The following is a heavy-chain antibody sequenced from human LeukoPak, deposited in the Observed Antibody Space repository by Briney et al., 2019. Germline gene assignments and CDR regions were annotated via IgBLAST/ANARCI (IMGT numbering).Heavy chain of an antibody. V-gene: IGHV4-39*01. CDR1: GGSISSSSYY. D-gene: IGHD1/OR15-1a*01. CDR2: IYYSGST. CDR3: ARRGVQEQTFDI. J-gene: IGHJ3*02. Sequence: PSETLSLTCTVSGGSISSSSYYWGWIRQPPGKGLEWIGSIYYSGSTYYNPSLKSRVTISVDTSKNQFSLKLSSVTAADTAVYYCARRGVQEQTFDIRGQGTMVTVSS.